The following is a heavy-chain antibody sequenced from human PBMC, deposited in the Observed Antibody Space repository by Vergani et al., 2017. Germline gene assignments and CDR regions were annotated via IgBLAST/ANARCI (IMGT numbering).Heavy chain of an antibody. CDR3: ASGDHFWSSYRFDY. CDR2: INSASSTT. V-gene: IGHV3-48*04. CDR1: GFTFSSYA. D-gene: IGHD3-3*02. J-gene: IGHJ4*02. Sequence: EVQMLESGGGLVQPGGSLRLSCAASGFTFSSYAMSWVRQAPGKGLKWVSYINSASSTTSYADSVRGRFTISRDNAKNSLYLQMNSLRADDTAVYYCASGDHFWSSYRFDYWGQGILVTVSS.